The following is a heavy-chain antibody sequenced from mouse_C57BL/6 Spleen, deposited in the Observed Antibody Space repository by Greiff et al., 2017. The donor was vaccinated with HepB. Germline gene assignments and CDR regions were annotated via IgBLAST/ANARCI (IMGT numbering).Heavy chain of an antibody. Sequence: QVQLQHSGPELVKPGASVKISCKASGYAFSSSWMNWVKQRPGKGLEWIGRIYPGDGDTNYNGKFKGKATLTADKSSSTDYMQRSSLTSEDSAVYCCAPITTEAMDYWGQGTSVTVSS. CDR3: APITTEAMDY. CDR1: GYAFSSSW. CDR2: IYPGDGDT. J-gene: IGHJ4*01. V-gene: IGHV1-82*01. D-gene: IGHD1-1*01.